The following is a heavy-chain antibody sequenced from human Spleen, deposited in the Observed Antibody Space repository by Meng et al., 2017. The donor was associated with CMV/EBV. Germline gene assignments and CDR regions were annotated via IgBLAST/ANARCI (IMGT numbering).Heavy chain of an antibody. CDR2: IRYDGSNK. V-gene: IGHV3-30*02. Sequence: QVQVAQSGAEVKKPGASVKVSCKASGYTFTSYYMHWVRQAPGKGLEWVAFIRYDGSNKYYADSVKGRFTISRDNSKNTLYLQMNSLRAEDTAVYYCARDERGVDYWGQGTLVTVSS. J-gene: IGHJ4*02. CDR1: GYTFTSYY. CDR3: ARDERGVDY.